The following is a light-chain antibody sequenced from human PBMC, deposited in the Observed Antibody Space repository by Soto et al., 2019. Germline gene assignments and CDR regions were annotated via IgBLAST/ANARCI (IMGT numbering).Light chain of an antibody. CDR1: QSVSTY. J-gene: IGKJ5*01. CDR3: QQRSNWPPIT. CDR2: DAS. V-gene: IGKV3-11*01. Sequence: EIVLTQSPATLSLSPGERATLSCRASQSVSTYLAWYQQKPGQAPRLLIYDASNRATGIPARFSGSGSGTDFTLTISSLEAEDFGVYYCQQRSNWPPITFGQGTRLEIK.